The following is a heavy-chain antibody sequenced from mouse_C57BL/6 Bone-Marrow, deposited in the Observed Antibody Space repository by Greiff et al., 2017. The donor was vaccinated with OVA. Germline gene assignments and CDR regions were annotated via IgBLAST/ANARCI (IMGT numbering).Heavy chain of an antibody. V-gene: IGHV1-63*01. CDR1: GYTFTNYW. CDR3: ARSIYDGYLYAMDY. CDR2: IYPGGGYT. D-gene: IGHD2-3*01. Sequence: VQLKESGAELVRPGTSVKMSCKASGYTFTNYWIGWAKQRPGHGLEWIGDIYPGGGYTNYNEKFKGKATLTADKSSSTAYMQFSSLTSEDSAIYYCARSIYDGYLYAMDYWGQGTSVTVSS. J-gene: IGHJ4*01.